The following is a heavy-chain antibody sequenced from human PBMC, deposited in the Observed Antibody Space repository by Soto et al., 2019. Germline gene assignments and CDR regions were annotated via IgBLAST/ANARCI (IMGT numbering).Heavy chain of an antibody. D-gene: IGHD3-9*01. J-gene: IGHJ4*02. Sequence: GGSLRLSCASSGFTFNAYTMHCVLRGSVKGLEWVSLISWDGGITYYGDSVKGRFTVSRDNSDNSLYLQMTSLRSDDTAFYYCAKDSYDILTGQKRYFDSWGQGTLVTVSS. V-gene: IGHV3-43*01. CDR2: ISWDGGIT. CDR3: AKDSYDILTGQKRYFDS. CDR1: GFTFNAYT.